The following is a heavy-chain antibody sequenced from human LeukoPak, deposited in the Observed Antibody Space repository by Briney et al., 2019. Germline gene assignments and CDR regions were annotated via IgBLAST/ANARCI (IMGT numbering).Heavy chain of an antibody. CDR3: ATAGGSYTLFDY. CDR1: GYTLTELS. V-gene: IGHV1-24*01. CDR2: LDPEDGET. J-gene: IGHJ4*02. D-gene: IGHD1-26*01. Sequence: GASVKVSCKVSGYTLTELSMHWVRQAPGKGLEWMGGLDPEDGETIYAQKFQGRVTMTEDTSTDTAYMELSSLRSEDTAVYYCATAGGSYTLFDYWGQGTLVTVSS.